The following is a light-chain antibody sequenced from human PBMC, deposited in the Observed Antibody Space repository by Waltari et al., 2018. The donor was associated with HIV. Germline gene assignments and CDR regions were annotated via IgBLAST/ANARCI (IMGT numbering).Light chain of an antibody. CDR2: QDY. J-gene: IGLJ2*01. CDR3: QAWSSTITEV. Sequence: SYAVPPPPSVAVSPAPPASTTCSGGALGDKYASWYQQEPGQSPLLDLYQDYKQPSRIPERFSGSSYGDTATLTISGTLPLDEDDYYCQAWSSTITEVFGRGTKLTVL. CDR1: ALGDKY. V-gene: IGLV3-1*01.